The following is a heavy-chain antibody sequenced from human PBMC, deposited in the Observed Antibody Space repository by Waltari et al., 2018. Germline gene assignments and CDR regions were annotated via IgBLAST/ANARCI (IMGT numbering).Heavy chain of an antibody. CDR2: ISGSGGST. CDR3: AKEAYSSSWYLNWFDP. V-gene: IGHV3-23*01. CDR1: GFTFSSYA. D-gene: IGHD6-13*01. Sequence: EVQLLESGGGLVQPGGSLRLSCAASGFTFSSYAMSWVRQAPGKGLEWVSAISGSGGSTYYADSVKGRFTISRDNSKNTLYLQMNSLRAEDTAVYYCAKEAYSSSWYLNWFDPWGQGTLVTVSS. J-gene: IGHJ5*02.